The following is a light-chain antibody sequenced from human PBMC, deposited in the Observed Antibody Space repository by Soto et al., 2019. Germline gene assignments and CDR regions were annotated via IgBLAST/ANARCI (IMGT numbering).Light chain of an antibody. J-gene: IGKJ2*01. Sequence: DIQMTQSPSSLSVSIGDRVTITCRSSQSISVYINWYQKKSGTPPKLLMYAASNLQSGVPSRFSGRGSGTDFTLTISSLQPEEFAYYYCQQTYRIPYTFGQGTKVEI. CDR3: QQTYRIPYT. V-gene: IGKV1-39*01. CDR2: AAS. CDR1: QSISVY.